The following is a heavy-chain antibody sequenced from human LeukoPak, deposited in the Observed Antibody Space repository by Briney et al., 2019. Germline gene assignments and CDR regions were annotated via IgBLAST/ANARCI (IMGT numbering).Heavy chain of an antibody. V-gene: IGHV3-21*01. CDR1: GFTFSNYW. CDR2: ISSSSSYI. CDR3: ARVPHYYDISGYPLYYFDY. Sequence: GGSLRLSCAASGFTFSNYWMHWVRQAPGKGLEWVSSISSSSSYIYYADSVKGRFTISRDNAKNSLYLQMNSLRAEDTAVYYCARVPHYYDISGYPLYYFDYWAREPWSPSPQ. J-gene: IGHJ4*02. D-gene: IGHD3-22*01.